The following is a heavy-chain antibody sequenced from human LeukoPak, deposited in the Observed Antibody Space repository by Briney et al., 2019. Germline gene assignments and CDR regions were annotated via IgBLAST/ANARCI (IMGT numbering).Heavy chain of an antibody. D-gene: IGHD2-2*01. Sequence: TGGSLRLSCAASGFTFSSYGMHWVRQAPGKGLEWVAFIRYDGNNKYYADSVKGRFTISRDNSKNTLYLQMNSLRAEDTAVYYCAKGVPSCSTTSCYADYWGQGTLVTVSS. CDR2: IRYDGNNK. V-gene: IGHV3-30*02. CDR1: GFTFSSYG. CDR3: AKGVPSCSTTSCYADY. J-gene: IGHJ4*02.